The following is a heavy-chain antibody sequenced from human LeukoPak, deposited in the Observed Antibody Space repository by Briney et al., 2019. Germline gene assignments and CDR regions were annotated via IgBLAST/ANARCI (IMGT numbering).Heavy chain of an antibody. CDR2: INSDGSST. J-gene: IGHJ4*02. V-gene: IGHV3-74*01. CDR1: GFTFSSYW. Sequence: PGGSLRLSCAASGFTFSSYWMHWVRQAPGKGLVWVSRINSDGSSTSYADSVKGRFTISRDNAKNSLYLQMNSLRAEDTALYYCAKGRGYNYGYIFGYFDYWGQGTLVTVSS. CDR3: AKGRGYNYGYIFGYFDY. D-gene: IGHD5-18*01.